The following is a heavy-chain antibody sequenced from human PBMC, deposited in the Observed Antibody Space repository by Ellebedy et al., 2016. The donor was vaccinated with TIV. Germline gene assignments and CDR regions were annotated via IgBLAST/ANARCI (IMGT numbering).Heavy chain of an antibody. V-gene: IGHV3-53*01. CDR3: ARDHYLDY. CDR2: IYSDGST. CDR1: GFTFSTYI. J-gene: IGHJ4*02. Sequence: GESLKISXAASGFTFSTYIIHWVRQAPGKGLEWVSVIYSDGSTYYADSVKGRFVISRDNSKNTLYLQMDSLRADDTAVYYCARDHYLDYWGQGTRVTVSS.